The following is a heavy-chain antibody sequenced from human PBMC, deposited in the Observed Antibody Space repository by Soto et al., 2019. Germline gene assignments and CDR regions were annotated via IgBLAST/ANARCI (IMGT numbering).Heavy chain of an antibody. CDR2: IKSKTDGGTT. Sequence: GGSLKLSCAASGFTFSNAWMSWVRQAPGKGLEWVGRIKSKTDGGTTDYAAPVKGRFTISRDDSKNTLYLQMNSLKTEDTAVYYCTTGFWVVVVAATTRNYFDYWGQGTLVTVSS. CDR3: TTGFWVVVVAATTRNYFDY. D-gene: IGHD2-15*01. J-gene: IGHJ4*02. V-gene: IGHV3-15*01. CDR1: GFTFSNAW.